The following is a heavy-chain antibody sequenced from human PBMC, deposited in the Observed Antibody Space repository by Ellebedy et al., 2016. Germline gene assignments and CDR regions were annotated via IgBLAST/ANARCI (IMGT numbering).Heavy chain of an antibody. CDR3: AREGVMAF. V-gene: IGHV3-48*02. CDR1: GFTFSNYG. CDR2: IRSSSSPI. D-gene: IGHD3-16*01. J-gene: IGHJ4*02. Sequence: GGSLRLSXAASGFTFSNYGMNWVRQAPGKGLEWVSYIRSSSSPIYYADSVKGRFTISRDNAMNSLSLQMNSLRDEDTAVYYCAREGVMAFWGQGTLVTVSS.